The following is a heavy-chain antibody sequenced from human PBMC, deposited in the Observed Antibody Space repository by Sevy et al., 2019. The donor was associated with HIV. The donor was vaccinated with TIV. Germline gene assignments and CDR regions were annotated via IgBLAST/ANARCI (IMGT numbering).Heavy chain of an antibody. J-gene: IGHJ6*03. Sequence: GGSLRLSCAASGFTFSDYYMSRIRQAPGKGLEWVSYISSSCSTIYYADSVKGRFTISRDNAKNSLYLQMNSLRAEDTAVYYCARDSPLRYYYMDVWGKGTTVTVSS. CDR2: ISSSCSTI. CDR3: ARDSPLRYYYMDV. CDR1: GFTFSDYY. V-gene: IGHV3-11*01.